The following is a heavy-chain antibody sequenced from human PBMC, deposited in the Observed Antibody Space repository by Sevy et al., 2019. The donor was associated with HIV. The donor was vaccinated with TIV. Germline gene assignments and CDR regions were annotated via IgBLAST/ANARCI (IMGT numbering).Heavy chain of an antibody. D-gene: IGHD2-2*01. V-gene: IGHV3-7*03. CDR1: GFTFSNYW. J-gene: IGHJ6*02. CDR3: ARDCSSTTCLWGLDF. Sequence: GGSLRLSCAASGFTFSNYWMSWVRQAPGKGLEWVATIKKDGTEKYYVDSVRGRFTMSRDNAKNSLYLQMNSLRCEDTALYYCARDCSSTTCLWGLDFWGQGTTVTVSS. CDR2: IKKDGTEK.